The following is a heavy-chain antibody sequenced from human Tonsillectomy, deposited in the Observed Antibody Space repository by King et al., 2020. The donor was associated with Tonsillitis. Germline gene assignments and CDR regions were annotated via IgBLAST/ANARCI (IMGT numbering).Heavy chain of an antibody. V-gene: IGHV3-33*08. CDR2: IWFEGTNE. D-gene: IGHD2-15*01. J-gene: IGHJ3*02. CDR1: GFTFSRYG. CDR3: ATEIHCSSSSCYAFDM. Sequence: VQLVESGGGVVQPGRSLRLSCAASGFTFSRYGMHWFRPAPGKGLEWVAIIWFEGTNEYYADSVKGRFTISRDNSKNTLYLQMNSLRAEATAVYYCATEIHCSSSSCYAFDMWGQGTMVTVSS.